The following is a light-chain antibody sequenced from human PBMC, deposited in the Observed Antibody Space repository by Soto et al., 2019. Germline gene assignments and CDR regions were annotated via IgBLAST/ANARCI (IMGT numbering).Light chain of an antibody. V-gene: IGKV1-5*03. CDR1: QSIRSW. J-gene: IGKJ1*01. Sequence: DIPMTQSPSTLSASVGDRVTITCRASQSIRSWLAWYQQKPGKAPKLLIYKSSSVDSGDPSRVNGSGSGTEVTLTISRLQPDDFATYYCQQYNSYLTFGQGTKVEIK. CDR2: KSS. CDR3: QQYNSYLT.